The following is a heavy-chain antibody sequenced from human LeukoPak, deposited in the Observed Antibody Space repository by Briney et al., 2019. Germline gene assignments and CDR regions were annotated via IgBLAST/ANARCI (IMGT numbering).Heavy chain of an antibody. D-gene: IGHD4-17*01. J-gene: IGHJ4*02. CDR2: ISSSSSYI. CDR1: GFTFSSYS. CDR3: ARADYGDRSNLDY. V-gene: IGHV3-21*01. Sequence: WGSLRLSCAASGFTFSSYSMNWVRQAPGKGLECVSSISSSSSYIYYADSVKGRFTISRDNAKNSLYLQMNSLRAEDTAVYYCARADYGDRSNLDYWGQGTLVTVSS.